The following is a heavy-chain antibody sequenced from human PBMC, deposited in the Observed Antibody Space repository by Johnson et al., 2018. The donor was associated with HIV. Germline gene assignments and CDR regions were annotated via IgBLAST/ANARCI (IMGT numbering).Heavy chain of an antibody. CDR2: IRYDGSNK. D-gene: IGHD6-19*01. V-gene: IGHV3-30*02. CDR1: GFTFSSYG. J-gene: IGHJ3*02. CDR3: AKDERAGQGLVLAFDI. Sequence: QVQLVESGGGVVQPGGSLRLSCAASGFTFSSYGMHWVRQAPGKGLEWVAFIRYDGSNKYYADSVKGRFTISRDNSKNTLYLQMNSLRAEDTAVYYCAKDERAGQGLVLAFDIWGQGTMVTVSS.